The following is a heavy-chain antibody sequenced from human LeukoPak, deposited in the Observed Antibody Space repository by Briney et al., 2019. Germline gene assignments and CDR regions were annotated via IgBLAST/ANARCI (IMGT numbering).Heavy chain of an antibody. CDR3: AKGWYDSSGILDY. CDR2: IIPIFGTA. V-gene: IGHV1-69*13. D-gene: IGHD3-22*01. CDR1: GSTFSSYA. J-gene: IGHJ4*02. Sequence: SVKVSCKASGSTFSSYAISWVRQAPGQGLEWMGGIIPIFGTANYAQKFQGRVTITADESTSTAYMELSSLRSEDTAVYYCAKGWYDSSGILDYWGQGTLVTVSS.